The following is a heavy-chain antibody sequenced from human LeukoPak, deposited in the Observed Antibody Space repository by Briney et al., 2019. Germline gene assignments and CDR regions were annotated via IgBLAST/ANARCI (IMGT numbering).Heavy chain of an antibody. CDR2: INHSGST. Sequence: PSETLSLTCAVYGESFSGYYWSWIRQPPGKGLEWIGEINHSGSTNYNPSLKSRVTISVDTSKNQFSLKLSSVTAADTAVYYCARVLGGSYYTPIDAFDIWGQGTMVTVSS. CDR3: ARVLGGSYYTPIDAFDI. CDR1: GESFSGYY. D-gene: IGHD1-26*01. V-gene: IGHV4-34*01. J-gene: IGHJ3*02.